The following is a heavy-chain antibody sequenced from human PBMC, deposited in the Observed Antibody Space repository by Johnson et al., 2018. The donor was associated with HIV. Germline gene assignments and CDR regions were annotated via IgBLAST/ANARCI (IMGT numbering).Heavy chain of an antibody. V-gene: IGHV3-30*04. Sequence: QVQLVESGGGLVQPGGSLRLSCAASGFTFSNYAMSWVRQAPGKGLEWVAVISYDGSNKYYADSVKGRFTISRDNSKNTLYLQMNSLRAEDTAVYYCVRDRGTMLLDGAFDIWGQGTMVTVSS. CDR1: GFTFSNYA. CDR2: ISYDGSNK. D-gene: IGHD3-10*01. J-gene: IGHJ3*02. CDR3: VRDRGTMLLDGAFDI.